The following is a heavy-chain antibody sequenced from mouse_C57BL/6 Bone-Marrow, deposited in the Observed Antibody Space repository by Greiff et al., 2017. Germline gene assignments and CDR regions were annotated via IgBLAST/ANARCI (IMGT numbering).Heavy chain of an antibody. CDR2: INPNNGGT. CDR1: GYTFTDYY. V-gene: IGHV1-26*01. Sequence: EVQLQQSGPELVKPGASVKISCKASGYTFTDYYMNWVKQSHGKSLEWIGDINPNNGGTSYNQKFKGQATLTVDKSSSPAYMELRILTSEDSAVYYCARDYDYGGGPWFAYWGQGTLVTVSA. D-gene: IGHD2-4*01. J-gene: IGHJ3*01. CDR3: ARDYDYGGGPWFAY.